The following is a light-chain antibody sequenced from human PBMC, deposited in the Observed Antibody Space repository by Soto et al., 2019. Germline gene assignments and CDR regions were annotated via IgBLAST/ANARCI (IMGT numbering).Light chain of an antibody. CDR1: QTVSSTY. Sequence: ENVLTQSPGTLSLSPGERATLSCRASQTVSSTYLAWYQQKPGQAPRLLIYGASSRATGIPDRFSGSGSGTDFSLTISSLQAGDFATYFCQETFTTPYTFGQGTRLEIK. CDR2: GAS. J-gene: IGKJ5*01. CDR3: QETFTTPYT. V-gene: IGKV3-20*01.